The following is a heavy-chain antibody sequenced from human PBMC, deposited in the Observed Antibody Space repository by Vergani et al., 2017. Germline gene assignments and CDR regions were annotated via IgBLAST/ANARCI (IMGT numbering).Heavy chain of an antibody. D-gene: IGHD3-10*01. CDR1: GSSISSGDYY. CDR2: IYYSGST. V-gene: IGHV4-30-4*08. Sequence: QVQLQESGPGLVKPSQTLSLTCTVSGSSISSGDYYWSWIRQPPGKGLEWIGYIYYSGSTYYNPSLKSRVTISVDTSKNQFSLKLSAVTAADTAVYYCARDLWKSYGSRSYYDYYGMDVWGQGTTVTVSS. J-gene: IGHJ6*02. CDR3: ARDLWKSYGSRSYYDYYGMDV.